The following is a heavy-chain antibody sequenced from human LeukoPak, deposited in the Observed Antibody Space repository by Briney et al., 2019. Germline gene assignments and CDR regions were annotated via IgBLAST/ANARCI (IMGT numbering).Heavy chain of an antibody. CDR1: GYSFTDYY. J-gene: IGHJ5*02. V-gene: IGHV1-2*02. CDR2: ISPKSGGT. D-gene: IGHD2-15*01. Sequence: ASVKVSCKPSGYSFTDYYIHWVRQAPGQGFEWLGWISPKSGGTNYAQKLQDSVSLTRDTSIDTAYTELTSLRLDDTAIYYCARGVAANGRRLDPWGQGSLIIVSS. CDR3: ARGVAANGRRLDP.